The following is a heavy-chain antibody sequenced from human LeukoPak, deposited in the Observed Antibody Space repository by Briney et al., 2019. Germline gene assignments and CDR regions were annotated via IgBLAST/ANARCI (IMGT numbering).Heavy chain of an antibody. CDR3: VRDRLTVPKNYLDY. Sequence: GGSLRLSCAASGFIFGSYGMHWVRQAPGKGLEWVAYIWYDGSNKEYADSVKGRFTISRDFSKNTLSLQMNSLRAEDTAVYYCVRDRLTVPKNYLDYWGQGTLVTVSS. CDR2: IWYDGSNK. CDR1: GFIFGSYG. D-gene: IGHD4-17*01. V-gene: IGHV3-33*01. J-gene: IGHJ4*02.